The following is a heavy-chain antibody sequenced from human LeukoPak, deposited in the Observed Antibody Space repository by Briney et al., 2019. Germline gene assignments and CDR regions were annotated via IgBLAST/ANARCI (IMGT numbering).Heavy chain of an antibody. J-gene: IGHJ4*02. D-gene: IGHD4-23*01. V-gene: IGHV3-53*01. Sequence: GGSLRLSCAASGSTVSSNYMSWVRQAPGKGLEWVSVIYSGGSTYYADSVKGRFTISRDNSKNTLYLQMNSLRAEDTAVYYCARSATVVTELAFDYWGQGTLVTVSS. CDR2: IYSGGST. CDR3: ARSATVVTELAFDY. CDR1: GSTVSSNY.